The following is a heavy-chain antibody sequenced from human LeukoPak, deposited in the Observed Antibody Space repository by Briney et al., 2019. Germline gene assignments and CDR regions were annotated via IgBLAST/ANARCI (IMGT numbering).Heavy chain of an antibody. Sequence: GGSLRLSCAASGFTFSTYAMHWVRQAPGKGLEWVAVISNDGKNKYYADSVKGRFTISRDNSKNTLYLQMNSLRPEDTAVYYCARDRLEMSTILDAFDIWGQGTMVTVSS. CDR1: GFTFSTYA. J-gene: IGHJ3*02. V-gene: IGHV3-30*04. D-gene: IGHD5-24*01. CDR2: ISNDGKNK. CDR3: ARDRLEMSTILDAFDI.